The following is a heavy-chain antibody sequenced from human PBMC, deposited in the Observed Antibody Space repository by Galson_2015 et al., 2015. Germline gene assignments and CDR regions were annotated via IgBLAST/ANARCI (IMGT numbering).Heavy chain of an antibody. D-gene: IGHD4/OR15-4a*01. CDR2: IKSKTDSGTT. Sequence: SLRLSCAASGFTFSNAWMSWVRQAPGKGLEWVGRIKSKTDSGTTDYAAPVKGRFTISRDDSKNTLYLQMNSLKTEDTAVYYCTGGGAIYGALDAFDIWGQGTMVTVSS. CDR1: GFTFSNAW. CDR3: TGGGAIYGALDAFDI. J-gene: IGHJ3*02. V-gene: IGHV3-15*01.